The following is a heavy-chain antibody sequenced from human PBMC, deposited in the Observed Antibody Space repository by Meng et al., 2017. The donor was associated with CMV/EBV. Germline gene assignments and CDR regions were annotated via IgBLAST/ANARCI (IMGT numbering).Heavy chain of an antibody. D-gene: IGHD4-11*01. J-gene: IGHJ4*02. Sequence: SETLSLTCTVSGGSISSYYWSWIRQPPGKGLEWIGYIYYSGSTNYNPSLKSRVTISVDTSKNQFSLKLSSVTAADTAVYYCAKPPYDYSNLYYFDYWGQGTLVTVSS. CDR3: AKPPYDYSNLYYFDY. V-gene: IGHV4-59*01. CDR1: GGSISSYY. CDR2: IYYSGST.